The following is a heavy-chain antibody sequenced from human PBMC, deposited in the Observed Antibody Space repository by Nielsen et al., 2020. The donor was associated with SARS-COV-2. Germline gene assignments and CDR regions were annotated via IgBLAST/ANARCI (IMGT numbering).Heavy chain of an antibody. Sequence: SLKISCASSGFTFDDYAMHLVRQVPGKGVEWVSGISWNSNSIAYADSVKGRFTISRDNAKNSLYVQMNSLRAEDTALYYCVRGRRVGTTIFEYWGQGTLVTVSS. CDR1: GFTFDDYA. CDR3: VRGRRVGTTIFEY. J-gene: IGHJ4*02. D-gene: IGHD1-26*01. CDR2: ISWNSNSI. V-gene: IGHV3-9*01.